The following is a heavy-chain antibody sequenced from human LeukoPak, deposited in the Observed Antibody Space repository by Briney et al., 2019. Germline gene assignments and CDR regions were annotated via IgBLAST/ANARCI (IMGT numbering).Heavy chain of an antibody. Sequence: GGSLRLSCAASGFTFSAYAMHWVRQGPDKGLEGVAFISSDGRTEYNADSVKGRFTISRNTSKNTLHLPMNNLTTEDTAVYYCARGWGSGAWLIDSWGQGTLVSVSS. V-gene: IGHV3-30*04. D-gene: IGHD3-16*01. CDR2: ISSDGRTE. CDR3: ARGWGSGAWLIDS. J-gene: IGHJ4*02. CDR1: GFTFSAYA.